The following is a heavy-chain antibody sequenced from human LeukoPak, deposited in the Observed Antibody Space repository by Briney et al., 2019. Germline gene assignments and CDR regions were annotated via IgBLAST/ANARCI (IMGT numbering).Heavy chain of an antibody. D-gene: IGHD6-19*01. Sequence: ASVKVSFKASGYTFTHHGITWVRQAPGQGLEWMGWISAYNGDTHYAQNFQGRVTLTTDTSTTTAYMELRSLRSDDTAVYYCARDPTNTSGRYAYFDYWGQGTLVTVSS. J-gene: IGHJ4*02. V-gene: IGHV1-18*01. CDR3: ARDPTNTSGRYAYFDY. CDR2: ISAYNGDT. CDR1: GYTFTHHG.